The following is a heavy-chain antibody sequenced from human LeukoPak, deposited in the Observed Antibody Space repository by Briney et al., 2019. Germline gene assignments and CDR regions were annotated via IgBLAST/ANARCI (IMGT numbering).Heavy chain of an antibody. Sequence: GGSLRLSCAASGFTFSSYGMHWVRQAPGKGLEWISCVSNSGSTIYYADSVKGRFTISRDNVKNSLYLQMNSLRVEDTAVYYCARDGAYSASNIWGQGTMVAVSS. D-gene: IGHD6-13*01. CDR1: GFTFSSYG. CDR3: ARDGAYSASNI. CDR2: VSNSGSTI. J-gene: IGHJ3*02. V-gene: IGHV3-48*04.